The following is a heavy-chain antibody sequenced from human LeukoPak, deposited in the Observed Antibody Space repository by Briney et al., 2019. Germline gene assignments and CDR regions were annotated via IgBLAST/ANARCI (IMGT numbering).Heavy chain of an antibody. CDR1: GYSFTSNW. D-gene: IGHD6-19*01. Sequence: GESQKISCKASGYSFTSNWIVWVRQIPGKGLEWMGIIYPGDSDTRYSPSFQGQVTISVDKSITTAYLQWSSLKASDAAMYFCARPAAGTAPYFDYWGQGTLVTVSS. CDR2: IYPGDSDT. CDR3: ARPAAGTAPYFDY. J-gene: IGHJ4*02. V-gene: IGHV5-51*01.